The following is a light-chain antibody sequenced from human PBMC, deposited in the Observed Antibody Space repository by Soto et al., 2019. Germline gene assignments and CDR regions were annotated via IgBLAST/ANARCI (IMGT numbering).Light chain of an antibody. Sequence: DIPMTQSPSTLSASVGDRVTITCRASQSISSWLAWYQQKPGKAPKLLIYDASSLESGVPSRFSGSGSGTEFPLTISSRQHDDCATYDCQQYNSYSWTFGQGTKVEI. CDR3: QQYNSYSWT. CDR2: DAS. CDR1: QSISSW. J-gene: IGKJ1*01. V-gene: IGKV1-5*01.